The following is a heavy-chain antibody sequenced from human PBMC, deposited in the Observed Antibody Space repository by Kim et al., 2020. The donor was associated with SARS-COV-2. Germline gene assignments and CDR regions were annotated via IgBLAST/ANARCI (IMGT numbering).Heavy chain of an antibody. Sequence: SETLSLTCTVSGYSISSGYYWGWIRQPPGKGLEWIGSIYHSGSTYYNPSLKSRGTISVDTSKNQFSLKLSSVTAADTAVYYCASNRGVVRGVYDYVGQGTLVTVSS. CDR2: IYHSGST. J-gene: IGHJ4*02. D-gene: IGHD3-10*01. V-gene: IGHV4-38-2*02. CDR1: GYSISSGYY. CDR3: ASNRGVVRGVYDY.